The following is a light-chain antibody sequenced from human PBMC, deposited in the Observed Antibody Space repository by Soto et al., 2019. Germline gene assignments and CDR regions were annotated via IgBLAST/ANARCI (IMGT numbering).Light chain of an antibody. CDR3: QQRSNWPPYT. Sequence: ELVLTQSPATLSLSPGERATLSCRASPSVSSYLAWYQQKPGQAPRLLIYDASNRATGIPARFSGSGSGTDFTLTISSLEPEDFAVYYCQQRSNWPPYTFGQGTKLQIK. V-gene: IGKV3-11*01. CDR1: PSVSSY. J-gene: IGKJ2*01. CDR2: DAS.